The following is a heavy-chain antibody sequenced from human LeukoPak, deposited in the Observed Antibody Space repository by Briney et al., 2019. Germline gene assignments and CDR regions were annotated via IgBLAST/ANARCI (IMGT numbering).Heavy chain of an antibody. CDR2: IIPILGIA. J-gene: IGHJ6*02. V-gene: IGHV1-69*04. Sequence: ASVKVSCKASGGTFSGYAISWVRQAPGQGLEWMGRIIPILGIANYAQKVQGRGTITADRSTSTAYMELSSLRSEDTAVYYCARDGAGITMVRTHYYGMDVWGQGNTVTVSS. CDR3: ARDGAGITMVRTHYYGMDV. CDR1: GGTFSGYA. D-gene: IGHD3-10*01.